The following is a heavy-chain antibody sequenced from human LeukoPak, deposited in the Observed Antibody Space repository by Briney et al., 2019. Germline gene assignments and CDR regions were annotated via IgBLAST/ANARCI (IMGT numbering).Heavy chain of an antibody. D-gene: IGHD2-15*01. V-gene: IGHV1-18*01. J-gene: IGHJ6*02. CDR3: ARDPRYCSGGSCYYYGMDV. Sequence: ASVKVSCKASGYTFTSYGISWVRQAPGQGLEWMGWISAYNGNTNYAQKLQGRVTMTTDTSTSTAYMEVRSLRSDDTAVYYCARDPRYCSGGSCYYYGMDVWGQGTTVTVSS. CDR1: GYTFTSYG. CDR2: ISAYNGNT.